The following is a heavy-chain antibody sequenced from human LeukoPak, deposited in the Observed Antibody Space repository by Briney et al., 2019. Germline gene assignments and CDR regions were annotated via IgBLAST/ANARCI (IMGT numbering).Heavy chain of an antibody. J-gene: IGHJ4*02. V-gene: IGHV3-48*01. CDR1: GFTFSSYS. CDR3: ARNAYYYDSSGYYFDY. CDR2: ISSSSSTI. D-gene: IGHD3-22*01. Sequence: PGGSLRLSCAASGFTFSSYSMNWVRQAPGKGLEWVSYISSSSSTIYYADSVKGRFTISRDNAKNSLYLQMNSLRAEDTAVYYCARNAYYYDSSGYYFDYWGQGTLVTVSS.